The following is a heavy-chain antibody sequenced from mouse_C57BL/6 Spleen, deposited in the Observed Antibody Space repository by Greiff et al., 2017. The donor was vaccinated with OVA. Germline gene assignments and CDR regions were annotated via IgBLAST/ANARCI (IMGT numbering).Heavy chain of an antibody. Sequence: VQLQQPGAELVKPGASVKMSCKASGYTFTSYWITWVKQRPGQGLEWIGDIYPGSGSTNYNEKFKSKATLTVDTSSSTAYMQLSSLTSEDSAVYYCASGGITTVVATKGDYWGQGTTLTVSS. CDR3: ASGGITTVVATKGDY. CDR1: GYTFTSYW. CDR2: IYPGSGST. J-gene: IGHJ2*01. D-gene: IGHD1-1*01. V-gene: IGHV1-55*01.